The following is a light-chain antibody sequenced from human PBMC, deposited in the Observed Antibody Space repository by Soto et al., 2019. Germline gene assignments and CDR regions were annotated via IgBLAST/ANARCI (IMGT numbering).Light chain of an antibody. V-gene: IGLV2-23*02. CDR2: EVN. CDR1: SSDVGYYNL. J-gene: IGLJ1*01. CDR3: CSSAGSPTHYV. Sequence: QSALTQPPAVSGSTGQSITISCTGTSSDVGYYNLVSWYQQHPGKAPKLIIYEVNTRPSGFSNRFSGYKSGNTASLTISGLQAEDEADYYRCSSAGSPTHYVSGTGTKAPVL.